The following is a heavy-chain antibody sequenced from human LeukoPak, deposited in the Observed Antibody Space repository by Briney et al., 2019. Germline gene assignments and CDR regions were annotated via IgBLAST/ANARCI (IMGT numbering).Heavy chain of an antibody. CDR1: GGSISSDDYY. CDR3: ARDLGCSGGSCYQPYFDY. CDR2: IYYSGST. Sequence: SQTLSLTCTVSGGSISSDDYYWIWIPQRPGKGLEWLVNIYYSGSTYYNPALKSRVTISVDTSKNQFSLKLSSVTAADTAVYYCARDLGCSGGSCYQPYFDYWGQGTLVTVSS. V-gene: IGHV4-30-4*01. D-gene: IGHD2-15*01. J-gene: IGHJ4*02.